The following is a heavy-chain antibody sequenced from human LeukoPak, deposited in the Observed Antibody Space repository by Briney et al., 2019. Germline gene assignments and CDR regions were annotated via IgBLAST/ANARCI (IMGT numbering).Heavy chain of an antibody. V-gene: IGHV4-4*07. CDR3: ARATYSGDTSYVFDY. D-gene: IGHD1-26*01. CDR2: LYARGTT. CDR1: GDSISSYY. Sequence: SETLSLTCTVSGDSISSYYWNWFRQPAGKGLEWIGRLYARGTTSYNPSLESRVSMSLDTPKNQFSLKLNSVTAADTAVYYCARATYSGDTSYVFDYWGQGTLVSVSS. J-gene: IGHJ4*02.